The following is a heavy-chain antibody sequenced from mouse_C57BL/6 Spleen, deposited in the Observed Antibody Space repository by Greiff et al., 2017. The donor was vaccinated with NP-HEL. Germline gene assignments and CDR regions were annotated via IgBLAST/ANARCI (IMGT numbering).Heavy chain of an antibody. CDR2: IYPGSGST. V-gene: IGHV1-55*01. Sequence: QVQLQQPGAELVKPGASVKMSCKASGYTFTSYWITWVKQRPGQGLEWIGDIYPGSGSTNYNEKFKSKATLTVDTSSSTAYMQLSSLTSEDSAVYYCARWGDYDLPFAYWGQGTLVTVSA. J-gene: IGHJ3*01. CDR1: GYTFTSYW. D-gene: IGHD2-4*01. CDR3: ARWGDYDLPFAY.